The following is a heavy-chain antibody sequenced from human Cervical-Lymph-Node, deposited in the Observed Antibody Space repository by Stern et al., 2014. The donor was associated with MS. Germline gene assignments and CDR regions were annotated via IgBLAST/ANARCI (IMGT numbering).Heavy chain of an antibody. D-gene: IGHD2-8*02. CDR1: GGTFTTHP. Sequence: VQLVESGAEVKKPGSSVKVSCKASGGTFTTHPITWWRQAPGPGLEWMGGIIPFLNTATYAQKFQGRITITADKSTGTTYMEISSLRFDDTAVYYCASSLVASGHWGQGTLVIVS. V-gene: IGHV1-69*06. CDR3: ASSLVASGH. CDR2: IIPFLNTA. J-gene: IGHJ4*02.